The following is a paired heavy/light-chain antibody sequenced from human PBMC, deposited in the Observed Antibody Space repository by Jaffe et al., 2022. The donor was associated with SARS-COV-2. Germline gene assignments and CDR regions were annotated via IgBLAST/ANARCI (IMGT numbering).Heavy chain of an antibody. CDR2: INPSGGST. Sequence: QVQLVQSGAEVKKPGASVKVSCKASGYTFTSYYMHWVRQAPGQGLEWMGIINPSGGSTSYAQKFQGRVTMTRDTSTSTVYMELSSLRSEDTAVYYCARGDMDCSGGSCYSPYELDYWGQGTLVTVSS. CDR1: GYTFTSYY. D-gene: IGHD2-15*01. J-gene: IGHJ4*02. V-gene: IGHV1-46*01. CDR3: ARGDMDCSGGSCYSPYELDY.
Light chain of an antibody. CDR3: YSTDSSGNYRGV. V-gene: IGLV3-10*01. CDR1: ALPKKY. Sequence: SYELTQPPSVSVSPGQTARITCSGDALPKKYAYWYQQKSGQAPVLVIYEDSKRPSGIPERFSGSSSGTMATLTISGAQVEDEADYYCYSTDSSGNYRGVFGGGTKLTVL. J-gene: IGLJ3*02. CDR2: EDS.